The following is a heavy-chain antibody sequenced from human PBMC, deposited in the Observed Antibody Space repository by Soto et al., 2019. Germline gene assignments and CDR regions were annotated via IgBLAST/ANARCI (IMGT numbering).Heavy chain of an antibody. D-gene: IGHD5-12*01. V-gene: IGHV1-69*13. CDR3: ARGDWGIVATIGSWFDP. CDR1: GGTFSSYA. J-gene: IGHJ5*02. Sequence: SVKVSCKASGGTFSSYAISWVRQAPGQGLEWMGGIIPIFGTANYAQKFQGRVTITADESTSTAYMELSSLRSEDTAVYYCARGDWGIVATIGSWFDPWGQGTLVTVSS. CDR2: IIPIFGTA.